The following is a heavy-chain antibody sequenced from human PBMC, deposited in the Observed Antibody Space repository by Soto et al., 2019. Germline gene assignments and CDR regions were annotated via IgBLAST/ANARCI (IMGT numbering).Heavy chain of an antibody. J-gene: IGHJ5*02. Sequence: SSETLSLTCTVSGGSISSYYWSWIRQPPGKGLEWIGYIYYSGSTNYNPSLKSRVTISVDTSKNQFSLKLSSVTAADTAVYYCARNLDYDFWSGSFDPWGQGTLVTVSS. V-gene: IGHV4-59*01. CDR3: ARNLDYDFWSGSFDP. CDR1: GGSISSYY. D-gene: IGHD3-3*01. CDR2: IYYSGST.